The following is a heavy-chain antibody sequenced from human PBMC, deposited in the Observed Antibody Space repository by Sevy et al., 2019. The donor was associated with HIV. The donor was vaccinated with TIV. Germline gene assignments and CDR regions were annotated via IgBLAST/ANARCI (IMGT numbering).Heavy chain of an antibody. CDR2: IKSKTDGGTI. V-gene: IGHV3-15*01. D-gene: IGHD5-12*01. J-gene: IGHJ6*02. Sequence: GGSLRLSCAASGFTFSSAWMSWVRLAPGKGLEWVGRIKSKTDGGTIDYAAPVKGRCTISREDSKNTLYLQMNSLKTQDTAGYYCITDPGYRGYDEEVINYYYYGMDVWGQGTTVTVSS. CDR1: GFTFSSAW. CDR3: ITDPGYRGYDEEVINYYYYGMDV.